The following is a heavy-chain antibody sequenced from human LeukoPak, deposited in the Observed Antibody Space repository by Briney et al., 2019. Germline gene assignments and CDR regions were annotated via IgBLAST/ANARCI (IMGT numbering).Heavy chain of an antibody. J-gene: IGHJ4*02. CDR2: IYHSGST. Sequence: TPSETLSLTCAVSGGSISSSSWWSCVRQPPGKGLEWIGEIYHSGSTNYNPSIKSRVTISADQSKNQFSLNLTSVTAADTAVYFCARQSAGGTWAFEHWGQGTLLTVSS. D-gene: IGHD1-26*01. CDR3: ARQSAGGTWAFEH. CDR1: GGSISSSSW. V-gene: IGHV4-4*02.